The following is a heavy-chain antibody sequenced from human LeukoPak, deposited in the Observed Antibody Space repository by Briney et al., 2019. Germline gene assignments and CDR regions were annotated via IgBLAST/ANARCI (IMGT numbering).Heavy chain of an antibody. CDR1: GLTFNNYG. V-gene: IGHV3-30*02. Sequence: PGGSLRLSCAASGLTFNNYGMHWVRQAPGKGLEWVAFIRYDGSNKYYADSVKGRFTISRDNPKNTLYLQMNSLRAEDTAVYYCAKLLYWYIDLWGRGTLVTVSS. D-gene: IGHD2-15*01. CDR3: AKLLYWYIDL. CDR2: IRYDGSNK. J-gene: IGHJ2*01.